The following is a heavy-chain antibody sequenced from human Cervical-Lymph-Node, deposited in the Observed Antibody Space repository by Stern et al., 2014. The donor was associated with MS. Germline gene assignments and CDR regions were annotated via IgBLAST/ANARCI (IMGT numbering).Heavy chain of an antibody. Sequence: SGPTLVKATHPLTLTCTFSGFALSNSGVSAAWIRQPPGKALAWLAVIYWDDEKRYSPSLKSRLSITKDASESQVVLTMTNMDPVDTATYYCTHSLHGDYYDAFDTWGQGTMVTVSS. CDR2: IYWDDEK. V-gene: IGHV2-5*02. CDR3: THSLHGDYYDAFDT. J-gene: IGHJ3*02. CDR1: GFALSNSGVS. D-gene: IGHD4-17*01.